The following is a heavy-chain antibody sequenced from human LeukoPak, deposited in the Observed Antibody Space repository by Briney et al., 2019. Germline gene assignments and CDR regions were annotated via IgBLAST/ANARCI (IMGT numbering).Heavy chain of an antibody. CDR3: ARADDPIFGVVVIDF. D-gene: IGHD3-3*01. J-gene: IGHJ4*02. Sequence: ASVKVSCKASGYTFTTYGITWVRQAPGQGLEWMGWISAYNGNTNYAQKFQGRVTMTIDTSTSTAYMELRSLKPDDTAVYYCARADDPIFGVVVIDFWGQGTLVTVSS. CDR1: GYTFTTYG. V-gene: IGHV1-18*01. CDR2: ISAYNGNT.